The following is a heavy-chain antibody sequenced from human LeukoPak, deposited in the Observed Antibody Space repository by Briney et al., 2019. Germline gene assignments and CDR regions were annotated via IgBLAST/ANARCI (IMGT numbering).Heavy chain of an antibody. V-gene: IGHV3-9*01. CDR1: GFTFDDYA. J-gene: IGHJ4*02. CDR2: ISWNSGTI. D-gene: IGHD3-16*01. CDR3: AKASGGGYLDY. Sequence: GGSLRLSCAASGFTFDDYAMHWVRQAPGKGLEWVSGISWNSGTIGYADSVKGRFTISRDNAKNSLYLQMNSLRAEDTALYYCAKASGGGYLDYWGQGTLVTVSS.